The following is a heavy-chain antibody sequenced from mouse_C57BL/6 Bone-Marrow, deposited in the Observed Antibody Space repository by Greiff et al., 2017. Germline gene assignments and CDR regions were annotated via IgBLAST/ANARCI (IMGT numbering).Heavy chain of an antibody. Sequence: VQLKQSGPELVKPGASVKIPCKASGYTFTDYNMDWVKQSHGKSLEWIGDINPNNGGTIYNQKFKGKATLTVDKSSSTAYMELRSLTSEDTAVYYCAREGYGSSYFDYWGQGTTLTVSS. J-gene: IGHJ2*01. CDR2: INPNNGGT. CDR3: AREGYGSSYFDY. CDR1: GYTFTDYN. V-gene: IGHV1-18*01. D-gene: IGHD1-1*01.